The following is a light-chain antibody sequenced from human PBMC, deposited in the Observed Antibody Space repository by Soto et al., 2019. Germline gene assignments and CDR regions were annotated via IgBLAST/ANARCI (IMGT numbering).Light chain of an antibody. J-gene: IGKJ2*01. Sequence: EIVLTQSPGTLSLSPGERATLSCRASQSVSSSYLACYQQKPGQAPRLLIYGASSRATGVPDRFSGSGSGTDFTLTISRLEPEDFALYYCQQYGSSPLSFGQGTKLEIK. CDR3: QQYGSSPLS. CDR1: QSVSSSY. V-gene: IGKV3-20*01. CDR2: GAS.